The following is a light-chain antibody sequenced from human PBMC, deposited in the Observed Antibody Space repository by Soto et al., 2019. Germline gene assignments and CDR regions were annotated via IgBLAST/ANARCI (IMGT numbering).Light chain of an antibody. Sequence: DIVMTQSPDSLAVSLGERATINCKSSQSVLYSSNNKNYLAWYQQRPGQPPKLSIYWASTRESGVPDRFSGSGSGTDFTLTITSLQAEDVAVYYCQQYESTPPTFGQGTKLEIK. J-gene: IGKJ2*01. CDR2: WAS. CDR1: QSVLYSSNNKNY. V-gene: IGKV4-1*01. CDR3: QQYESTPPT.